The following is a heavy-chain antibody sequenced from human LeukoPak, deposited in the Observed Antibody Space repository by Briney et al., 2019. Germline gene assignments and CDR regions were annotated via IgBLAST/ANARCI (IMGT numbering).Heavy chain of an antibody. D-gene: IGHD6-13*01. CDR1: GGSISSGGYY. CDR2: IYYSGST. J-gene: IGHJ6*03. V-gene: IGHV4-31*03. CDR3: ARAISYGSSWLYYYYYYYMDV. Sequence: SETLSLTCTVSGGSISSGGYYWSWIRQHPGKGLEWIGYIYYSGSTYYNPSLKSRVTISVDTSKNQFSLKLSSVTAADTAVYYCARAISYGSSWLYYYYYYYMDVWGKGTTVTVSS.